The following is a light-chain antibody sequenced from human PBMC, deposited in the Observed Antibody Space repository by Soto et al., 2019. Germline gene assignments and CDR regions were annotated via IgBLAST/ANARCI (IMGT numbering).Light chain of an antibody. Sequence: EIVLTQSPATLSVSLGDSATLSCRASQSVSLSLAWFQMRPGQPPRLLIYGASTRATDIPARFGGSGSGTDFTLTISSLQSEDFAVYFCQQYHIWPSWTFGQGTKVEHK. J-gene: IGKJ1*01. V-gene: IGKV3-15*01. CDR2: GAS. CDR1: QSVSLS. CDR3: QQYHIWPSWT.